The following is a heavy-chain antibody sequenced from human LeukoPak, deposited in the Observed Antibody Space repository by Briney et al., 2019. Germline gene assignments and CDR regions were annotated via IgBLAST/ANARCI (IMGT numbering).Heavy chain of an antibody. Sequence: PSETLSLTCTVSGGLISSYYWSWIRQPPGKGLEWIGYVYYSVSTNYNRSLKRRVTISVETSKNQFSLELSSVTAADTAVYYCARVIKYYDYVWGSYHPGAFDIWGQGTIVTVSS. CDR3: ARVIKYYDYVWGSYHPGAFDI. J-gene: IGHJ3*02. V-gene: IGHV4-59*01. CDR2: VYYSVST. CDR1: GGLISSYY. D-gene: IGHD3-16*02.